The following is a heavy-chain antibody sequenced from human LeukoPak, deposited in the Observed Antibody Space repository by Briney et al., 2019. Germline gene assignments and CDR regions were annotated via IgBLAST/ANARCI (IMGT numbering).Heavy chain of an antibody. Sequence: PSETLSLTCAVYGGSFGGYYWSWIRQPPGKGLEWIGEINHSGSTNYNPSLKSRVTISVDTSKNQFSLKLSSVTAADTAVYYCASRYSSGWRYGAFDIWGQGTMVTVSS. D-gene: IGHD6-19*01. J-gene: IGHJ3*02. CDR1: GGSFGGYY. CDR3: ASRYSSGWRYGAFDI. CDR2: INHSGST. V-gene: IGHV4-34*01.